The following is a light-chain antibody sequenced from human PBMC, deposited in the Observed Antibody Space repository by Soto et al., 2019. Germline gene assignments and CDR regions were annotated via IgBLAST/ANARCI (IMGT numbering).Light chain of an antibody. V-gene: IGKV3-15*01. CDR2: ATS. J-gene: IGKJ1*01. CDR1: RSVATD. Sequence: EILMTQSPATLSVSPGDSATLSCRASRSVATDLAWYQQKPGQAPRLLVLATSARATGVPDRFRGSRSGTDFTLTISSLQPEDSATYYCHQYYNRPPWTFGQGTKVEI. CDR3: HQYYNRPPWT.